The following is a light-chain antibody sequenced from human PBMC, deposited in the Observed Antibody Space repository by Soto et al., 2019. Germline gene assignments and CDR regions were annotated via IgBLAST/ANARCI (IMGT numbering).Light chain of an antibody. CDR1: SCDVGGYNY. CDR2: DVS. V-gene: IGLV2-11*01. J-gene: IGLJ1*01. CDR3: CSYAGSYRYV. Sequence: QSALTQPRSVSGSPGQSVTISCTGTSCDVGGYNYVSWYQQHPGKAPKLMIYDVSKRPSGVPDRFSGSKSGNTASLTISGLQAEDEADYYCCSYAGSYRYVFGTGTKLTVL.